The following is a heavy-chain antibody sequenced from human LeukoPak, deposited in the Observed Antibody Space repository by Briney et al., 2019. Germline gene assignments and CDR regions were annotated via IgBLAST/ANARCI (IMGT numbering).Heavy chain of an antibody. V-gene: IGHV3-30*18. J-gene: IGHJ4*02. D-gene: IGHD4-17*01. CDR2: ISNDGSNK. Sequence: GGSLRLSCAASGFTFNTYGMHWVRQAPGKGLEWVAGISNDGSNKYYADSVKGRFTISRDNSKNTLYLQMNSLRAEDTAVYYCAKSTTVTQRGYFDYWGQGTLVTVSS. CDR1: GFTFNTYG. CDR3: AKSTTVTQRGYFDY.